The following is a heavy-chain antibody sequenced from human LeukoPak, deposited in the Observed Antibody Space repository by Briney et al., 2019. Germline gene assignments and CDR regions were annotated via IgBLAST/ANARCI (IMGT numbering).Heavy chain of an antibody. CDR1: GGSISSYY. V-gene: IGHV4-4*07. D-gene: IGHD6-19*01. Sequence: SETLSLTCTVSGGSISSYYWSWIRQPAGKGLEWIGRIYTSGSTNYNPSLKSRVTISVDTSKNQFSLKLSSVTAADTAVYYCARRAVAENYFDYWGQGTLVTVSS. CDR2: IYTSGST. CDR3: ARRAVAENYFDY. J-gene: IGHJ4*02.